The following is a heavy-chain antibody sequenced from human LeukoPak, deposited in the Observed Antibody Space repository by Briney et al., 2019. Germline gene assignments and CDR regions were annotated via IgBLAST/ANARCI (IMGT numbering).Heavy chain of an antibody. CDR3: ARSPCGWESYVDY. J-gene: IGHJ4*02. CDR2: IYTGGST. Sequence: PGGSLRLSCAASGVTFSTNFMSWVRQAPGKGLEWVSVIYTGGSTYYADSVKGRFTISRDTSKNTLYLQMNNLRAEDTAVYYCARSPCGWESYVDYWGQGTLVTVSS. D-gene: IGHD3-16*01. V-gene: IGHV3-53*01. CDR1: GVTFSTNF.